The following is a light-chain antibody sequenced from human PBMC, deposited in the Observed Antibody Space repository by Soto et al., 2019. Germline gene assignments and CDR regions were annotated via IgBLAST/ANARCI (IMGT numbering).Light chain of an antibody. J-gene: IGKJ1*01. CDR3: QHYNSYSEA. CDR1: QTISSW. V-gene: IGKV1-5*03. CDR2: KAS. Sequence: DIPMTPSPSTLSGSVGDRVTITCRARQTISSWLAWYQQKPGKAPKLLIYKASTLKSGGPSRFSGSGSGTEFTLTISSLQPDDFATYYCQHYNSYSEAFGQGTKVDIK.